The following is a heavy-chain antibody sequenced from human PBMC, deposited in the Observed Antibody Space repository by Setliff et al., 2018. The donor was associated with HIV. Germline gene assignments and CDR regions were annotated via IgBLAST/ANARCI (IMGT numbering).Heavy chain of an antibody. Sequence: PSETLSLTCTVSGGSISSHYWSWIRQPPGKGLEWNGYIYYSGSTNYNPSLKSRVTISVDTSKNQFSLKLSSVTAADTAVYYCARSISAVVIARYWYFDLWGRGTLVTVSS. J-gene: IGHJ2*01. D-gene: IGHD2-21*01. CDR3: ARSISAVVIARYWYFDL. V-gene: IGHV4-59*11. CDR1: GGSISSHY. CDR2: IYYSGST.